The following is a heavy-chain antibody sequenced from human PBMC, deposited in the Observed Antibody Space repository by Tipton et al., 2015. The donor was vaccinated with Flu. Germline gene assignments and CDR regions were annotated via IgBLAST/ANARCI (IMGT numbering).Heavy chain of an antibody. CDR3: ARLPLRGYNFGAGG. V-gene: IGHV4-31*03. CDR1: GGSISSRGYF. CDR2: IYYTGTT. Sequence: TLSLTCTVSGGSISSRGYFWNWIRLLPGKGLEWIGHIYYTGTTDYHPSLQGRVSMAVDTSKNQFSMRLSSVTAADTAVYFCARLPLRGYNFGAGGWGQGARVVVSS. D-gene: IGHD5-18*01. J-gene: IGHJ4*02.